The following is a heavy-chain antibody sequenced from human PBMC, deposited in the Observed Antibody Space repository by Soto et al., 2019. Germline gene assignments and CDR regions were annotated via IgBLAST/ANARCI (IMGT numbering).Heavy chain of an antibody. CDR1: GDRFSTYA. J-gene: IGHJ6*02. D-gene: IGHD1-1*01. CDR3: ARGGKERFRGPGMDV. Sequence: SVKVSCKASGDRFSTYAFNWVRQAPGQGLEWLGGIMTFFGAAMYAQKFQGRVTITADELTTTVYMELSGLRYEDTAGYYCARGGKERFRGPGMDVWGQGTTVTVSS. CDR2: IMTFFGAA. V-gene: IGHV1-69*13.